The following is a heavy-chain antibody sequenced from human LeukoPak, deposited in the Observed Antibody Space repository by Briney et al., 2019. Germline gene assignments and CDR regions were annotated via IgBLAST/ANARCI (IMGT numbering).Heavy chain of an antibody. CDR3: SRVYCSSTTCFIDAFDI. D-gene: IGHD2-2*01. J-gene: IGHJ3*02. CDR1: GFTFGDYA. CDR2: IRSKAYGETT. V-gene: IGHV3-49*04. Sequence: GRSLRLSCTASGFTFGDYAMSWVRQAPGKGLEWVGFIRSKAYGETTEYAASVKGRFTISRDDSKSIAYLQMNSLKTEDTAVYYCSRVYCSSTTCFIDAFDIWGQGTMVTVSS.